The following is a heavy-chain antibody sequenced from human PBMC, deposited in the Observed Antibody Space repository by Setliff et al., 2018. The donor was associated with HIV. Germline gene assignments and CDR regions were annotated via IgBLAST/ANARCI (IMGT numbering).Heavy chain of an antibody. Sequence: ASVKVSCKAFGDTVTGHSIHWVRQAPGQRLEWMGWLNTGNGKTKYSQRFQDRVTFTRDTSANTGYMEVNSLRLEDTAVYYCARDRIPKRGYTYREPDFDSWGQGTLVTVSS. V-gene: IGHV1-3*04. CDR2: LNTGNGKT. D-gene: IGHD3-16*02. CDR1: GDTVTGHS. CDR3: ARDRIPKRGYTYREPDFDS. J-gene: IGHJ4*02.